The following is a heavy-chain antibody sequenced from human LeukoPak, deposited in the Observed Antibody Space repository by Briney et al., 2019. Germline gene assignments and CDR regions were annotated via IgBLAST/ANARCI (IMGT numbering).Heavy chain of an antibody. Sequence: ASVKVSCKASGYTFTGYYMHWVRQAPGQGLEWMGWINPNSGGTNYAQKFQGRVTMTRDTSISTAYMELSRLRSDDTAVYYCAREDVSGSYYPDAFDIWGQGTMVTVSS. CDR2: INPNSGGT. D-gene: IGHD1-26*01. CDR1: GYTFTGYY. J-gene: IGHJ3*02. CDR3: AREDVSGSYYPDAFDI. V-gene: IGHV1-2*02.